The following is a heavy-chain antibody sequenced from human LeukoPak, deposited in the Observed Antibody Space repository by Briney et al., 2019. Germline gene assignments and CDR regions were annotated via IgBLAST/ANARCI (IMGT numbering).Heavy chain of an antibody. Sequence: ASVKVSCKVSGYTLTELSMHWVRQAPGKGLEWMGGFDPEDGETIYAQKFQGRVTMTEDTSTDTAYMELSRLRSDDTAVYYCARSSLWEPHYFDYWGQGTLVTVSS. V-gene: IGHV1-24*01. D-gene: IGHD1-26*01. J-gene: IGHJ4*02. CDR3: ARSSLWEPHYFDY. CDR2: FDPEDGET. CDR1: GYTLTELS.